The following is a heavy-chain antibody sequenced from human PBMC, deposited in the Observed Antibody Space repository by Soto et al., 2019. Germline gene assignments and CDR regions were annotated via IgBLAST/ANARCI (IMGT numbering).Heavy chain of an antibody. V-gene: IGHV3-33*01. CDR2: IWYDGSNK. J-gene: IGHJ4*02. CDR1: GFTFSSYG. CDR3: ARGGQMATIRTFDY. Sequence: GGSLRLSCAASGFTFSSYGMHWVRQAPGKGLEWVAVIWYDGSNKYYADSVKGRFTISRDNSKNTLYLQMNSLRAEDTAVYYCARGGQMATIRTFDYWGQGTLVTVS. D-gene: IGHD5-12*01.